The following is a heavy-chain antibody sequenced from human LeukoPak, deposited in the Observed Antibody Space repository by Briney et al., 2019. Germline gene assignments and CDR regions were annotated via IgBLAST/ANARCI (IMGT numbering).Heavy chain of an antibody. CDR1: GFTFSSYG. CDR3: TTDGFSMADAFDI. Sequence: AGGSLRLSCAASGFTFSSYGMHWVRQAPGKGLEWVAVIWYDGSNKYYADSVKGRFTISRDNSKNTLYLQMNSLRAEDTAVYYCTTDGFSMADAFDIWGQGTMVTVSS. D-gene: IGHD2-8*01. CDR2: IWYDGSNK. V-gene: IGHV3-33*01. J-gene: IGHJ3*02.